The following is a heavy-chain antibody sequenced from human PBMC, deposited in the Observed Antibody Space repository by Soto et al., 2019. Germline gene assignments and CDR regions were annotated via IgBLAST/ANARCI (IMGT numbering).Heavy chain of an antibody. J-gene: IGHJ5*02. CDR3: ARMASAGTLNWFDP. D-gene: IGHD6-13*01. V-gene: IGHV1-8*02. Sequence: QVQLVQSGAEVKEPGASVRVSCKASGYTFVNFDISWVRQAAGHGLEWLGWMNPGSGKTGYVSKLQGRVAMTRDASTVPSHLELSSLTSDDMAVIYCARMASAGTLNWFDPWGQGTLVTVSS. CDR2: MNPGSGKT. CDR1: GYTFVNFD.